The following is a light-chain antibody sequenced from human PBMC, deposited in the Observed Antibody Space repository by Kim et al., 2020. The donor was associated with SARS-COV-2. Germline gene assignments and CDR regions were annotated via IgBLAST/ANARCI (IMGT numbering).Light chain of an antibody. CDR3: QQYYSSPAT. V-gene: IGKV3-20*01. J-gene: IGKJ2*01. Sequence: EIVLTQSPGTLSLSPGERATLSCRASQSIGSGYLAWYQQKPGQAPRLLIYGASSRATGIPDRFSGSESGTDSTLTISRLAPEDFAMYYCQQYYSSPATFGQETNLEI. CDR1: QSIGSGY. CDR2: GAS.